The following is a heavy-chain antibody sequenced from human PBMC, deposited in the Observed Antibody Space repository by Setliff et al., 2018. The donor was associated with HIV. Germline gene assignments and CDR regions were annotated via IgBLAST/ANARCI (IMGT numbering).Heavy chain of an antibody. CDR3: ARAPGPYGDYNWFDP. D-gene: IGHD4-17*01. J-gene: IGHJ5*02. CDR2: INHSGST. CDR1: GGSFSGYY. Sequence: PSETLSLTCAVYGGSFSGYYWSWIRQPPGKGLEWIGEINHSGSTNYNPSLKSRVTISVDTSKNRFSLKLSSVTAADTAVYYCARAPGPYGDYNWFDPWGQGALVTVSS. V-gene: IGHV4-34*01.